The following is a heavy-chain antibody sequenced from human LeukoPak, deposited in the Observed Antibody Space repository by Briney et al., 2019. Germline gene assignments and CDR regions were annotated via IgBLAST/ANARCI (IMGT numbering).Heavy chain of an antibody. D-gene: IGHD1-26*01. CDR2: ISYDRSNK. CDR3: AKSPRGIVGATFDY. J-gene: IGHJ4*02. Sequence: GGSLRLSCAASGFTFSSYGMHWVRQAPGKGLEWVAVISYDRSNKYYADSVKGRFTISRDNSKNTLYLQMNSLRAEDTAVYYCAKSPRGIVGATFDYWGQGTLVTVSS. CDR1: GFTFSSYG. V-gene: IGHV3-30*18.